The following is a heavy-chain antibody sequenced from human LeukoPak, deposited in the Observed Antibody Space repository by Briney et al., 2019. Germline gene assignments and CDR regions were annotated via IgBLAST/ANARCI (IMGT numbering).Heavy chain of an antibody. CDR2: ISAYNGNT. V-gene: IGHV1-18*01. D-gene: IGHD4-17*01. J-gene: IGHJ4*02. Sequence: GASVKVPCKASGYTFTSYGISWVRQAPGQGLEWMGWISAYNGNTNYAQKLQGRVTMTTDTSTSTAYMELRSLRSDDTAVYYCARDSDYGDYGHFDYWGQGTLVTVSS. CDR1: GYTFTSYG. CDR3: ARDSDYGDYGHFDY.